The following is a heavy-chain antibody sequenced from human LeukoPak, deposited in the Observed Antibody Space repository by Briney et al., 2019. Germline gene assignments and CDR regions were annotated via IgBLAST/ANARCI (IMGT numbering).Heavy chain of an antibody. D-gene: IGHD2-21*01. V-gene: IGHV1-2*02. CDR2: INPNSGGT. J-gene: IGHJ5*02. CDR1: GYTFTGHY. Sequence: GASVKVSCKASGYTFTGHYMHWVRQAPGQGLEWMGWINPNSGGTNYAQKFQGRVTMTRDTSITTVYMEVSWLTSDDTAIYYCARADRLDGGPYLIGPWGQGTLVTVSS. CDR3: ARADRLDGGPYLIGP.